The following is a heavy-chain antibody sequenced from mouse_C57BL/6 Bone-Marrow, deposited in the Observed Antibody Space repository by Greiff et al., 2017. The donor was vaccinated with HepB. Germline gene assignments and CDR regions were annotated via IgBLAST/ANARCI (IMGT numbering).Heavy chain of an antibody. CDR3: AGGKRGFAY. CDR2: ISYDGSN. V-gene: IGHV3-6*01. Sequence: ESGPGLVKPSQSLSLTCSVTGYSITSGYYWNWIRQFPGNKLEWMGYISYDGSNNYNPSLKNRNSITRDTSKNLFFLKLNSVTTADTAAYYCAGGKRGFAYWGQGTLVTVSA. J-gene: IGHJ3*01. CDR1: GYSITSGYY.